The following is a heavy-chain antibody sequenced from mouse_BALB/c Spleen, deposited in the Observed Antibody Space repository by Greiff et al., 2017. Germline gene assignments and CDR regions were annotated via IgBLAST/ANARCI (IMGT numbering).Heavy chain of an antibody. CDR2: IWSGGST. Sequence: QVQLQQSGPGLVQPSQSLSITCTVSGFSLNSNGVHWVRQTPGKGLEWLGVIWSGGSTDYNAAFISRLSIRKDNSKSQVFFKMNSLPANDTAIYYCPRTGDDYAAWFAYWGQGTLVTVSA. J-gene: IGHJ3*01. CDR1: GFSLNSNG. V-gene: IGHV2-2*02. CDR3: PRTGDDYAAWFAY. D-gene: IGHD2-4*01.